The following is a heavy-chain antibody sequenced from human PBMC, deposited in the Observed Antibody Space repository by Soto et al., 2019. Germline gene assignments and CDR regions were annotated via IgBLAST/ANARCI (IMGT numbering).Heavy chain of an antibody. CDR3: ARGGYCSSTSCSSFDD. J-gene: IGHJ4*02. D-gene: IGHD2-2*01. CDR1: GGSFSGYY. CDR2: INHSGST. V-gene: IGHV4-34*01. Sequence: SETLSLTCAVYGGSFSGYYWSWIRQPPGKGLEWIGEINHSGSTNYNPSLKSRVTISVDTSKNQFSLKLSSVTAADTAVYYCARGGYCSSTSCSSFDDRGQGTLVTVSS.